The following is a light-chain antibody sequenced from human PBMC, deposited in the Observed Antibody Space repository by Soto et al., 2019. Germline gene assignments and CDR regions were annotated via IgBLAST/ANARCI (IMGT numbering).Light chain of an antibody. CDR2: DVS. CDR1: SSDVGGYNY. Sequence: VLTQPASVSGSPGQSITISCTGTSSDVGGYNYVSWYQQHPGKAPKLMIYDVSNRPSGVSNRFSGSKSGNTASLTISGLQAEDEADYYCNSYTASSTYVFGTGTKVTVL. J-gene: IGLJ1*01. CDR3: NSYTASSTYV. V-gene: IGLV2-14*01.